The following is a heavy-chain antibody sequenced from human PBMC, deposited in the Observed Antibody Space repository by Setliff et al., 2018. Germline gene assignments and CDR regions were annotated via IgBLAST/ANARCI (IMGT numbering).Heavy chain of an antibody. CDR2: LHTSGST. V-gene: IGHV4-4*07. CDR3: ARDNTIVGATDH. D-gene: IGHD1-26*01. CDR1: GDSFSDYY. Sequence: SETLSLTCVVYGDSFSDYYWSWIRQPAGKGLEWVGRLHTSGSTTYNPSLQSRVTISVDTSKNQFSLKVTSVTAADTAVYFCARDNTIVGATDHWGQGTLVTSPQ. J-gene: IGHJ5*02.